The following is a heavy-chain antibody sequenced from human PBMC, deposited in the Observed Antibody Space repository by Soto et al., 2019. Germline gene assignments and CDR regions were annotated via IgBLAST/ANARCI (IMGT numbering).Heavy chain of an antibody. CDR2: ISGYNGNT. V-gene: IGHV1-18*01. CDR3: ARSPAAVFAWFDP. J-gene: IGHJ5*02. D-gene: IGHD2-2*01. CDR1: GYTLTSYG. Sequence: ASVKVSCKASGYTLTSYGVSWVRQAPGQGLEWMGWISGYNGNTNHAQKFQGRVTMTTDTSTSTAYMELRSLRSDDTAVYYCARSPAAVFAWFDPWGQGTVVTVSS.